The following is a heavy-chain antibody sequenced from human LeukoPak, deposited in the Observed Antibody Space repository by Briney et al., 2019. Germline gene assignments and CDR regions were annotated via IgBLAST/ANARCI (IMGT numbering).Heavy chain of an antibody. D-gene: IGHD3-10*01. V-gene: IGHV3-9*01. Sequence: QPGRSLRLSCAASGFTFDDYAMHWVRQAPGKGLEWVSGISWNSGSIGYADSVKGRFTISRDNAKNSLYLQMNSLRAEDTALYYCARELAGHYYGSGSSFDYWGQGTLVTVSS. J-gene: IGHJ4*02. CDR1: GFTFDDYA. CDR3: ARELAGHYYGSGSSFDY. CDR2: ISWNSGSI.